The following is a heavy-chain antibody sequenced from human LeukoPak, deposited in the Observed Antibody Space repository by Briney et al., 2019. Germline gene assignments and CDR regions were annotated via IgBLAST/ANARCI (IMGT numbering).Heavy chain of an antibody. CDR1: GGTTSSYY. CDR2: IYYSGST. J-gene: IGHJ3*02. Sequence: PSETLSLTCTASGGTTSSYYWNWIRQPPGKELEWIGNIYYSGSTNYNPYLKSRVTISIDTSKNQFSLKVNSAIAADTAVYYCPRGSMYPSVGFYGCDIWGQGTMVTVSS. D-gene: IGHD2-15*01. V-gene: IGHV4-59*01. CDR3: PRGSMYPSVGFYGCDI.